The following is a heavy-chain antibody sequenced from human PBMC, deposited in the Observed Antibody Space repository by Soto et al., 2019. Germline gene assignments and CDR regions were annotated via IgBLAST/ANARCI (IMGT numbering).Heavy chain of an antibody. CDR2: FIPVVGVV. J-gene: IGHJ4*02. CDR1: GGSLSSNS. D-gene: IGHD3-3*01. V-gene: IGHV1-69*04. CDR3: ARLERSADY. Sequence: VQLVQSGPEVKKPGSTVRVACKTSGGSLSSNSLSWVRQAPGQGLEWMGRFIPVVGVVNYAQKFKGRVTISADTVTNTAYMELNSLGSDDTAVYYCARLERSADYWGQGTLVTVSS.